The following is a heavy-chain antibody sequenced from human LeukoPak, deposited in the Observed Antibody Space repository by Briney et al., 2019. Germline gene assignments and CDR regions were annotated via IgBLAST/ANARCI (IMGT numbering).Heavy chain of an antibody. Sequence: GASVKVSCKASGYTFTSYDINWVRQATGQGLEWMGRIIPTLGIANYAQKFQGRVTITADKSTSTAYMELSSLRSEDTAVYYCARVGAPRIDWYFDLWGRGTLVTVSS. CDR2: IIPTLGIA. CDR3: ARVGAPRIDWYFDL. J-gene: IGHJ2*01. CDR1: GYTFTSYD. V-gene: IGHV1-69*04. D-gene: IGHD2-15*01.